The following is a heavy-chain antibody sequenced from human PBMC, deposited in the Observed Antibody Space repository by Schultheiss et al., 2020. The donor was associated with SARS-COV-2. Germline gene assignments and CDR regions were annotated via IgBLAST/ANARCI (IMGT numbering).Heavy chain of an antibody. CDR2: ISGSGGST. J-gene: IGHJ4*02. CDR1: GFTFSSYA. D-gene: IGHD3-10*01. V-gene: IGHV3-23*01. Sequence: GGSLRLSCAASGFTFSSYAMSWVRQAPGKGLEWVSAISGSGGSTYYADSVKGRFTISRENAKNSLYLQMSSLRAEDTAVYYCVSGSLELHLWFRELPHGPGYWGQGTLVTVSS. CDR3: VSGSLELHLWFRELPHGPGY.